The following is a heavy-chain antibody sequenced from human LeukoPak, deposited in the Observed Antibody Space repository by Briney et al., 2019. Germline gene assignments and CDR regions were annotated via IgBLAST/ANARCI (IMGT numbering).Heavy chain of an antibody. D-gene: IGHD3-3*01. CDR3: ARASFWSGYR. Sequence: PSETQSLTCALYGRSFSVYYWSWTRQPPGEGLEWIGDMMHSGSTNYIPSLKSRVTITVDTSKNQFSLKLSSVAAADTVVYYCARASFWSGYRWGQGTLVTVSS. CDR1: GRSFSVYY. J-gene: IGHJ4*02. V-gene: IGHV4-34*12. CDR2: MMHSGST.